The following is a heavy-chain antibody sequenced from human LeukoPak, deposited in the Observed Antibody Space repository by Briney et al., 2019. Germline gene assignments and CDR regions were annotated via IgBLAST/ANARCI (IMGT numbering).Heavy chain of an antibody. Sequence: SETLSLTCSVSGGSISSSSSSWGWVRQPPGKGLEWIGTIYYSGSTYYNPSLGSRVTISVDTSNNQFSLKLTSVPAADTAVYYCARRAVAGPFDYRGQGTLVTVSS. J-gene: IGHJ4*02. D-gene: IGHD6-19*01. CDR3: ARRAVAGPFDY. CDR2: IYYSGST. CDR1: GGSISSSSSS. V-gene: IGHV4-39*01.